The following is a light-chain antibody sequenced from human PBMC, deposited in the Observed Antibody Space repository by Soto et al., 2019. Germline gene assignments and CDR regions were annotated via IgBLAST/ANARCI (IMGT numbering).Light chain of an antibody. V-gene: IGKV3-11*01. CDR3: WHRGNCPSTI. Sequence: EIVLTQSPATLSLSPGERATLSCRASQSVNNWLAWYQQKPGQAPRLLIHDASNRATGIPARFSGSGCGPDFSRTISSLEPQDFVVSYCWHRGNCPSTIFGPGTKVDV. CDR1: QSVNNW. CDR2: DAS. J-gene: IGKJ3*01.